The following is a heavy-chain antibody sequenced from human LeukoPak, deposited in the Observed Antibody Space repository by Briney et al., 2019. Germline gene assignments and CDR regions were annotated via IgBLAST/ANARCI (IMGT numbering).Heavy chain of an antibody. CDR3: AREAPICSGGTCYDY. Sequence: SQTLSLTCTVSGGSISSGGYYWSWIRQHPGKGLEWIGYIYYSGSTYYNPSLKSRVTISVDTSKNQFSLKLSSVTAADTAVYYCAREAPICSGGTCYDYWGQGTLVTVSS. CDR1: GGSISSGGYY. D-gene: IGHD2-15*01. J-gene: IGHJ4*02. CDR2: IYYSGST. V-gene: IGHV4-31*03.